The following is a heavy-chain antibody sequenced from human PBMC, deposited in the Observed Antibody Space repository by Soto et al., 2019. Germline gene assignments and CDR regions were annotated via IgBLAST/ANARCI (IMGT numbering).Heavy chain of an antibody. V-gene: IGHV3-66*01. J-gene: IGHJ4*02. CDR3: TKKAVAVSPPID. CDR1: GFTVDSNS. Sequence: PGGSLRLSCVASGFTVDSNSISWVRQAPGKGLEWVSVFYGAGSTHYSDSVKDRFTISRDTSKNTLYLQMNSLTAEDTATYYCTKKAVAVSPPIDWGQGTLVTVS. CDR2: FYGAGST. D-gene: IGHD6-6*01.